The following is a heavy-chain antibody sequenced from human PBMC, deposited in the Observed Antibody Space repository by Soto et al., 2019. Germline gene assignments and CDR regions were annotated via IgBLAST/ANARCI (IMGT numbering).Heavy chain of an antibody. D-gene: IGHD1-26*01. Sequence: ASVKVSCKASGYTFTSYGISWVRQAPGQGLEWMGWISAYNGNTNYAQKLQGRVTMTTDTSTSTAYMELRSLRSDDTAVYYCAXWRRQIIVGATTYDYFDYWGQGTLVTVS. CDR2: ISAYNGNT. CDR1: GYTFTSYG. CDR3: AXWRRQIIVGATTYDYFDY. J-gene: IGHJ4*02. V-gene: IGHV1-18*04.